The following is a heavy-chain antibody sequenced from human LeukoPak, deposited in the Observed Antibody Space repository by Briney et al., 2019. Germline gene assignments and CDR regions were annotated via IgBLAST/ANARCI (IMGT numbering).Heavy chain of an antibody. J-gene: IGHJ4*02. CDR1: GFTFSSYS. CDR3: ARIYDSSGCFDY. Sequence: GGSLRLSCAASGFTFSSYSMNWVRQAPGKGLEWVSSISSSSSYIYYADSVKGRFTISRDNAKNSLYLQMNSLRAEDTAVHYCARIYDSSGCFDYWGQGTLVTVSS. CDR2: ISSSSSYI. V-gene: IGHV3-21*01. D-gene: IGHD3-22*01.